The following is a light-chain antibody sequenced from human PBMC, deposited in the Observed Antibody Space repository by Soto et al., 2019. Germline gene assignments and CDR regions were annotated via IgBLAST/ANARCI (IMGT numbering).Light chain of an antibody. V-gene: IGKV1-9*01. Sequence: IQMTQSPSPLSASIGDRVTITCRASQDFSNFLAWYQQKPGRAPKLLMYDASTLQSGVPSRFSGSGPGTEFTLTISSLQPEDFATYYCQQLYSFPLTFGGGTKVDIK. CDR2: DAS. CDR3: QQLYSFPLT. CDR1: QDFSNF. J-gene: IGKJ4*01.